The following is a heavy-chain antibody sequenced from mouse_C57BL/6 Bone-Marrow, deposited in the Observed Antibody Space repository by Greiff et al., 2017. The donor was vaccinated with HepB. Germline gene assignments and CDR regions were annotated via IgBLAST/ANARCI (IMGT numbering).Heavy chain of an antibody. CDR1: GSAFTNYL. J-gene: IGHJ2*01. CDR3: ARWGLRRTHYFDY. D-gene: IGHD2-2*01. CDR2: INPGSGGT. Sequence: VQLQQSGAELVRPGTSVKVSCKASGSAFTNYLIEWVKQRPGQGLEWIGVINPGSGGTNYNEKFKGKATLTADKSSSTAYMQLSSLTSEDSAVYFCARWGLRRTHYFDYWGQGTTLTVSS. V-gene: IGHV1-54*01.